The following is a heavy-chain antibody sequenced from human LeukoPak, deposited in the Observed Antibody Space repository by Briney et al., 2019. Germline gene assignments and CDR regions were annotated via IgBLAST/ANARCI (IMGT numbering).Heavy chain of an antibody. V-gene: IGHV4-61*02. Sequence: SQTLSLTCTVSGASISSGSYYWNWIRQPAGKGLEWIGRIFASGSTNYNPSLKSRVTISLDTSKNQFSLKLSSVTAADTAVYYCARHLGEPYYFDYWGQGTLVTVSS. CDR1: GASISSGSYY. D-gene: IGHD3-16*01. CDR2: IFASGST. CDR3: ARHLGEPYYFDY. J-gene: IGHJ4*02.